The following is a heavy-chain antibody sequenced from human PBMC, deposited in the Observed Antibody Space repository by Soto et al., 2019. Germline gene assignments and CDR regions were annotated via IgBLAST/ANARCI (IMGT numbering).Heavy chain of an antibody. CDR2: IKQDGSEK. J-gene: IGHJ4*02. CDR3: ARDRGSGQQWLDYYFDY. Sequence: EVQLVESGGGLVQPGGSLRLSCAASGFTFSSYWMSWVRQAPGKGLEWVANIKQDGSEKYYVDSVKGRFTISRDNAKNSLYLQMNSLRAEDTAVYYCARDRGSGQQWLDYYFDYWGQGTLVTVSS. V-gene: IGHV3-7*01. D-gene: IGHD6-19*01. CDR1: GFTFSSYW.